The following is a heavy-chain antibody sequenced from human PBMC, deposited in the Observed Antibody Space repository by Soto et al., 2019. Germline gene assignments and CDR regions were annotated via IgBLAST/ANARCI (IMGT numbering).Heavy chain of an antibody. Sequence: EVQLEESGGGLVQPGGYLKLSFEESGFTFSDHYLDWVRQAPGKGLAWIGRSRDTANSYTRDYAASVKCRFTISRDDSKNSLFLQINSLKTEDTATYYCARIHLGRDKYFDLWGRGTLVTVSS. V-gene: IGHV3-72*01. CDR2: SRDTANSYTR. CDR3: ARIHLGRDKYFDL. CDR1: GFTFSDHY. D-gene: IGHD1-26*01. J-gene: IGHJ2*01.